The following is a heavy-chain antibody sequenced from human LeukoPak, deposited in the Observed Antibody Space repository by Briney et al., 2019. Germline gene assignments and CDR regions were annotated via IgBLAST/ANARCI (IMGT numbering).Heavy chain of an antibody. D-gene: IGHD2-15*01. J-gene: IGHJ4*02. CDR3: ARDATVAGDPNY. V-gene: IGHV3-21*01. CDR1: GFSFSSYS. CDR2: ISSTGTHI. Sequence: PGGSLRLSCEVSGFSFSSYSINWVRQAPGKGLEWVSSISSTGTHIHYADSVKGRSTISRDNAKSSLFLQMNGLRAEDTAVYYCARDATVAGDPNYWGQGTLVTVSS.